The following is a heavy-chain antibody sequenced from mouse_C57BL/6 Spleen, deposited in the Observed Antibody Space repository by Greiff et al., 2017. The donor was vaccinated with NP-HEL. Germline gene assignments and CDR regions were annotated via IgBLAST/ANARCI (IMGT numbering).Heavy chain of an antibody. Sequence: EVKLMESGEGLVKPGGSLKLSCAASGFTFSSYAMSWVRQTPEKRLEWVAYISSGGDYIYYADTVKGRFTISRDNARNTLYLQMSSLKSEDTAMYYCTRAVYYDYDYFDYWGKGTTLTVSS. CDR3: TRAVYYDYDYFDY. V-gene: IGHV5-9-1*02. CDR2: ISSGGDYI. CDR1: GFTFSSYA. D-gene: IGHD2-4*01. J-gene: IGHJ2*01.